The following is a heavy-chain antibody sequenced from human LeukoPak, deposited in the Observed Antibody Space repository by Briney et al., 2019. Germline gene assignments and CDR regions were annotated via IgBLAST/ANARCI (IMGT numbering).Heavy chain of an antibody. D-gene: IGHD1-1*01. CDR1: GFTFSSYA. CDR2: ISYDGSNK. V-gene: IGHV3-30-3*01. Sequence: GRSLRLSCAASGFTFSSYAMHWVRQAPGKGLEWVAVISYDGSNKYYADSVKGRFTISRDNSKNTLYLQMNSLRAEGTAVYYCATGNAEGEKYYYYGMDVWGKGTTVTVSS. CDR3: ATGNAEGEKYYYYGMDV. J-gene: IGHJ6*04.